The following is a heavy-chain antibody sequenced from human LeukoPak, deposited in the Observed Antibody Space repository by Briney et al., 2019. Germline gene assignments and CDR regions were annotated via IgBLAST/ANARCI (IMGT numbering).Heavy chain of an antibody. V-gene: IGHV3-9*01. J-gene: IGHJ4*02. CDR3: AKATKGAARHSTFDY. CDR1: GVTLYAYA. Sequence: PGGCLRLSCAASGVTLYAYAMRWVRHAPGKGMGWGSGISWSSGSIGYADSVKGRFTISRDNAKNSLYLQMNSLRAEDTALYYCAKATKGAARHSTFDYWGQGTLVTVSS. D-gene: IGHD6-6*01. CDR2: ISWSSGSI.